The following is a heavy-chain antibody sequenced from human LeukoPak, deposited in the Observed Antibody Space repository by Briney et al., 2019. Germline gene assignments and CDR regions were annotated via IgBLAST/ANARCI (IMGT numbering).Heavy chain of an antibody. CDR1: GGTFSNYG. Sequence: SSVKVSCKTSGGTFSNYGISWVRQAPGQGLEWMGGIIAIFGTPVYAQKFQGRVTFSADEPTSTAYMELRGLRYEDTAMYYCAREAADSVLVPGAPEYWGQGSLVTVSS. V-gene: IGHV1-69*01. CDR2: IIAIFGTP. D-gene: IGHD2-2*01. J-gene: IGHJ4*02. CDR3: AREAADSVLVPGAPEY.